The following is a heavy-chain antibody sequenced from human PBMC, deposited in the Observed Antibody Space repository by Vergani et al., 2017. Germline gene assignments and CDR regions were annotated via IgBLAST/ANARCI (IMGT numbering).Heavy chain of an antibody. D-gene: IGHD3-10*01. J-gene: IGHJ5*02. CDR1: GGSITSSSYY. V-gene: IGHV4-39*07. CDR3: GRVADFYGLGSRLLDL. CDR2: IYHSGGA. Sequence: QLHLQESGPGLVKPSETLPLTCTVSGGSITSSSYYWGWIRQPPGKGLEWIGNIYHSGGAYYNPSLKGRVTISVDTSKNQFSLKLNSVTAADTAVYYCGRVADFYGLGSRLLDLWGQGILVTVSS.